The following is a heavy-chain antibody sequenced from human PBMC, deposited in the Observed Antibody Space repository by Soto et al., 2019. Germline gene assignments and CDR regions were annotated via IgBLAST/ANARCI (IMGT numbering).Heavy chain of an antibody. CDR2: IYSGGGT. CDR1: GFTFSATY. V-gene: IGHV3-53*05. CDR3: ARDRRRYCSGGSCYESWFDP. Sequence: GGSLRLSCAASGFTFSATYMSWVRQAPGKGLQWVSIIYSGGGTYYADSVKGRFTISRDNSKNTLYLQMNSLRAEDTAVYYCARDRRRYCSGGSCYESWFDPWGQGTLVTVSS. J-gene: IGHJ5*02. D-gene: IGHD2-15*01.